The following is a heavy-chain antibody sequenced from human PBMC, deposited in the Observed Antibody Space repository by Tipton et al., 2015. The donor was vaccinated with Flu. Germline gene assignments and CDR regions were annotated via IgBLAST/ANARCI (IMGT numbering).Heavy chain of an antibody. Sequence: TLSFTCTVSGGSISSYYWSWIRQPPGKGLEWIGYIYYSGSTNYNPSLKSRVTISVDTSKNQFSLKLSSVTAADTAVYYCARAGGLYAFDIWGQGTMVTVSS. J-gene: IGHJ3*02. V-gene: IGHV4-59*01. D-gene: IGHD1-26*01. CDR1: GGSISSYY. CDR3: ARAGGLYAFDI. CDR2: IYYSGST.